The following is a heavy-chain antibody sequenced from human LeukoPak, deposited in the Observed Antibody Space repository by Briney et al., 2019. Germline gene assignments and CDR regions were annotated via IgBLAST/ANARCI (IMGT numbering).Heavy chain of an antibody. D-gene: IGHD2-15*01. CDR3: AKDRGMFLVGYLDY. CDR2: IYSGGST. CDR1: GFTFSSYA. J-gene: IGHJ4*02. Sequence: GGSLRLSCAASGFTFSSYAMSWVRQAPGKGLEWVSVIYSGGSTYYADSVKGRFTISRDNSKNTLYLQMNSLRAEDTAVYYCAKDRGMFLVGYLDYWGQGTLVTVSS. V-gene: IGHV3-23*03.